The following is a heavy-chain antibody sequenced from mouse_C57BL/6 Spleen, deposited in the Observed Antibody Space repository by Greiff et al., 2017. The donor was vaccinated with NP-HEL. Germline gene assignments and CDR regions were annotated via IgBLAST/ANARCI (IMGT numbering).Heavy chain of an antibody. J-gene: IGHJ4*01. V-gene: IGHV5-17*01. CDR3: ARDGYYFYYAMDY. CDR2: ISSGSSTI. Sequence: EVKLMESGGGLVKPGGSLKLSCAASGFTFSDYGMHWVRQAPEKGLEWVAYISSGSSTIYYADTVKGRFTISRDNAKNTLFLQMTSLRSEDTAMYYCARDGYYFYYAMDYWGQGTSVTVSS. CDR1: GFTFSDYG. D-gene: IGHD2-3*01.